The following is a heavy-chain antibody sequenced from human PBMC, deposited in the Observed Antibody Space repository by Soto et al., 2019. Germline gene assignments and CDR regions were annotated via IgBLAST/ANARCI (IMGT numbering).Heavy chain of an antibody. CDR1: GFTFNSHN. CDR3: AREDWSTSSGRLDY. Sequence: DVQLVESGGGLVQPGGSLRLSCAASGFTFNSHNMNWVRQAPGKGLEWVSYINIGGSTIYYADSVKGRFTISRDNGKNSLYLQMDSLRDEDTAVYYCAREDWSTSSGRLDYWGQGTLVTVSS. J-gene: IGHJ4*02. V-gene: IGHV3-48*02. CDR2: INIGGSTI. D-gene: IGHD6-6*01.